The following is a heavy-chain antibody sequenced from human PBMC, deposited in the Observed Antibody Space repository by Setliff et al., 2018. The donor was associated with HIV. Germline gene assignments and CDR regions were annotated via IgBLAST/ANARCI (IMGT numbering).Heavy chain of an antibody. Sequence: SETLSLTCTASGGYISSGSYHWSWIRQPAGKGLECIGRIYTSGSTNYNPSLKRRVTISVDPSKNHFSLKLNSVTAADTAVYYCARDTNPLDPNFWSGYSRGWFDPWGQGTLVTVSS. CDR2: IYTSGST. CDR1: GGYISSGSYH. D-gene: IGHD3-3*01. CDR3: ARDTNPLDPNFWSGYSRGWFDP. V-gene: IGHV4-61*02. J-gene: IGHJ5*02.